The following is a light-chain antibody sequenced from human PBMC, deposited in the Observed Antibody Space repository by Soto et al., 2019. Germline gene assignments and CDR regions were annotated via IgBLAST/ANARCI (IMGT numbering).Light chain of an antibody. CDR1: QGIRND. Sequence: AIQMTQSPSSLSASVGDRVTITCRASQGIRNDLGWYQQKPGKVPKLLIYAASSLESGVPSRFSGSGSGTDFTLTISSLQPEDFATYYCLQDYNYSWTFGQGTKVEIK. J-gene: IGKJ1*01. CDR3: LQDYNYSWT. V-gene: IGKV1-6*01. CDR2: AAS.